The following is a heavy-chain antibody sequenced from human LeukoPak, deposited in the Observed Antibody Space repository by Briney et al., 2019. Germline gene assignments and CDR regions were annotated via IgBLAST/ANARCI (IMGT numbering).Heavy chain of an antibody. CDR3: AKDRPNYYGSNGHYYKLNGDC. V-gene: IGHV3-23*01. J-gene: IGHJ4*02. Sequence: GGSLRLSCAASGFTFSSYAMSWVRQAPGKGLEWVSSITSSGAATYYADSVKGRFTISRGNSDNTLYLQMNSLRAEDTAVYYCAKDRPNYYGSNGHYYKLNGDCWGQGTLVTVSS. D-gene: IGHD3-22*01. CDR1: GFTFSSYA. CDR2: ITSSGAAT.